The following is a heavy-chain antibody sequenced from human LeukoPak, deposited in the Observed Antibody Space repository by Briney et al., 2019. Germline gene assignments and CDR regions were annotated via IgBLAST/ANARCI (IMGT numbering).Heavy chain of an antibody. D-gene: IGHD3-22*01. CDR1: GFTFSNYA. CDR3: AKGRYESSGFNWAA. CDR2: LSGSGGSA. V-gene: IGHV3-23*01. Sequence: GGSLRLSCAASGFTFSNYAMTWVRQAPGKGLEWVSALSGSGGSAYYADSVEGRFTISRDNSKNTLYLQMNSLSAEDTAVYYCAKGRYESSGFNWAAWGQGTLVTVSS. J-gene: IGHJ4*02.